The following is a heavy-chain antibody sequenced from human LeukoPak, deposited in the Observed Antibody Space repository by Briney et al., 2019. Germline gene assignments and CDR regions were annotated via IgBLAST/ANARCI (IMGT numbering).Heavy chain of an antibody. CDR1: GYTFTSYG. J-gene: IGHJ4*02. Sequence: ASVKVSCKTSGYTFTSYGISWVRQAPGQGLEWMGWISAYNGNTNYAQEFQARVSMTTDTSTSTAYMELRSLRSDDTAVYYCARDPGAYGDGCDYWGQGTLVTVSS. D-gene: IGHD4-17*01. CDR2: ISAYNGNT. CDR3: ARDPGAYGDGCDY. V-gene: IGHV1-18*01.